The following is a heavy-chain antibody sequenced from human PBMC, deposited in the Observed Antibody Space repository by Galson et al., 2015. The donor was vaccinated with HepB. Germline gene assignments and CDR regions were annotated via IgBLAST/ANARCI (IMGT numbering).Heavy chain of an antibody. CDR1: GYTFTGYY. CDR3: ALLWFGDLFQNYYGMDV. CDR2: INPNSGGT. D-gene: IGHD3-10*01. J-gene: IGHJ6*02. V-gene: IGHV1-2*04. Sequence: SVKVSCKASGYTFTGYYMHWVRQAPGQGLEWMGWINPNSGGTNYAQKFQGWVTMTRDTSISTAYMELSRLRSDDTAVYYCALLWFGDLFQNYYGMDVWGQGTTVTVSS.